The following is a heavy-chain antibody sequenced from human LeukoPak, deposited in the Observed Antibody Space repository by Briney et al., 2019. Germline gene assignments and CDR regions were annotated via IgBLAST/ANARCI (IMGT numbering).Heavy chain of an antibody. CDR3: SKGYYYDSSGSYMTLDAFDI. D-gene: IGHD3-22*01. CDR2: ISGSGGST. J-gene: IGHJ3*02. CDR1: GFTFSSYA. Sequence: GGSLRLSCAASGFTFSSYAMSWVRPAPGKGLEWVSAISGSGGSTYYADSVKGRFTISRDNSKNTLYLQMNSLRAEDTAVYYCSKGYYYDSSGSYMTLDAFDIWGQGTMVTVSS. V-gene: IGHV3-23*01.